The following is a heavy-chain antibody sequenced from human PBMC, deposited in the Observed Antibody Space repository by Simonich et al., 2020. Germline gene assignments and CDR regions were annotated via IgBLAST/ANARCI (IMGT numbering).Heavy chain of an antibody. D-gene: IGHD1-26*01. CDR2: INHNGHT. CDR1: GGSISGYY. J-gene: IGHJ4*02. Sequence: QVQLQQWGAGLLKPSETLSLTCAVYGGSISGYYWSCIRQPPGKGLEWIGEINHNGHTNYHPSPKSRVTISVDTSKNQFSLKLSSVTAADTAVYYCARGLIGGSYYYWGQGTLVTVSS. CDR3: ARGLIGGSYYY. V-gene: IGHV4-34*01.